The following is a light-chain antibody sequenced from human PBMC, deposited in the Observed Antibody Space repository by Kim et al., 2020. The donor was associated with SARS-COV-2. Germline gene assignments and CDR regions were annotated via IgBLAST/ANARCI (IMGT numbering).Light chain of an antibody. CDR2: YNA. CDR3: QVWDSSSDHPV. V-gene: IGLV3-21*04. CDR1: SVGRNS. J-gene: IGLJ2*01. Sequence: RGGTARITCGGSSVGRNSVHWRQQKAGQAPVLVIYYNADRPSGIPERFSGSKSWNTATLIISTVEAGDEAHYYCQVWDSSSDHPVFGGGTQLTVL.